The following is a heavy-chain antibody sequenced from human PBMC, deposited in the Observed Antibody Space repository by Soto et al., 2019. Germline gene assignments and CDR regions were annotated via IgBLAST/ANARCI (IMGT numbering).Heavy chain of an antibody. CDR1: GGSVSSSSYY. J-gene: IGHJ4*02. CDR2: IYYTGST. CDR3: AGRRAGDYYFDY. Sequence: SETLSLTCTVSGGSVSSSSYYWGWIRQPPGKGLEWIGTIYYTGSTSYSPSLKSRVTISVDTSKTQFSLNLKSVNDADAAVYYCAGRRAGDYYFDYWGQGTLVTVSS. D-gene: IGHD1-26*01. V-gene: IGHV4-39*01.